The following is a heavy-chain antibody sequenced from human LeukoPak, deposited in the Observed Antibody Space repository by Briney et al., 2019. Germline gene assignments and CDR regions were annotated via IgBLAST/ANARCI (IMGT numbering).Heavy chain of an antibody. CDR3: AKASDYGDYVSVYYYMDV. V-gene: IGHV1-2*06. Sequence: ASVTLSCQASGHGFTRDYFRWVGQAPGQGPDWMGRINPNNGATNYAQKFQGRVTMTRDTSISTAYMELSRLRSDDTALYYCAKASDYGDYVSVYYYMDVWGKGTTVTVSS. J-gene: IGHJ6*03. CDR1: GHGFTRDY. CDR2: INPNNGAT. D-gene: IGHD4-17*01.